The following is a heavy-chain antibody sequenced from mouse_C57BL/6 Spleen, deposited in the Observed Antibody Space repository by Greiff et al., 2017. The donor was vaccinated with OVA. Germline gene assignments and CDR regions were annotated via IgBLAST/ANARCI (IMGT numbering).Heavy chain of an antibody. D-gene: IGHD1-1*01. CDR1: GYTFTSYW. J-gene: IGHJ2*01. CDR2: IDPSDSYT. Sequence: VQLQQSGAELVKPGASVKLSCKASGYTFTSYWMQWVKQRPGQGLEWIGEIDPSDSYTNYNQKFKGKATLTVDTSSSTAYMQLSSLTSEDSAVYYCARAGGSSSFDDWGKGTTLTVAS. CDR3: ARAGGSSSFDD. V-gene: IGHV1-50*01.